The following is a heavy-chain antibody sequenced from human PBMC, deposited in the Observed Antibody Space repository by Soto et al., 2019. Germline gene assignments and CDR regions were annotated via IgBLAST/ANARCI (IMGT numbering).Heavy chain of an antibody. D-gene: IGHD2-15*01. V-gene: IGHV3-9*01. Sequence: EVQLVESGGGLVQPGRSLRLSCAASGFTFDDYAMHWVRQAPGKGLEWVSGISWNSGSIGYADSVKGRFTISRDNAKNSLYLQMNSLRAEDTALYYCAKEGLGYCSGGSCYSVGGYYYYYYMDVWGKGTTVTVSS. J-gene: IGHJ6*03. CDR1: GFTFDDYA. CDR3: AKEGLGYCSGGSCYSVGGYYYYYYMDV. CDR2: ISWNSGSI.